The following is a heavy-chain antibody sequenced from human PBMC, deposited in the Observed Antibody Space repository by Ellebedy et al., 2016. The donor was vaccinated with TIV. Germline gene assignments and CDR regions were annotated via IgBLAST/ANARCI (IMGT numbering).Heavy chain of an antibody. D-gene: IGHD2-15*01. CDR3: ARDRGGRGPSTVDY. Sequence: GESLKISCAASGFTFSSYWMHWVRQAPGMGLVWVSRINTDGSGTIYADSVKGRFTITRDNAKNTLYLQMNSLRAEDTAVYYCARDRGGRGPSTVDYWGQGTLVTVSS. J-gene: IGHJ4*02. CDR2: INTDGSGT. V-gene: IGHV3-74*01. CDR1: GFTFSSYW.